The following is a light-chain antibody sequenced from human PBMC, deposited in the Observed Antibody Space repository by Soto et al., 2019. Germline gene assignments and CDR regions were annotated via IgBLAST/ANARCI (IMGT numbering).Light chain of an antibody. J-gene: IGLJ2*01. Sequence: QSALTQPASVSGSPGQSITISCTGTSSDVGAYNLVSWYQQHPGTAPKLLIYDVSNRPSGVSYRFSGSKSGNTASLTISGLHAEDEADYYCSSYTGSSTVVFGGGTKLTVL. CDR2: DVS. CDR1: SSDVGAYNL. CDR3: SSYTGSSTVV. V-gene: IGLV2-14*01.